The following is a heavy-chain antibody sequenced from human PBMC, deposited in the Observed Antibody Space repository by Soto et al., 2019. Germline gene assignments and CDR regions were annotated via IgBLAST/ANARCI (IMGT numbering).Heavy chain of an antibody. Sequence: EVQLVESGGGLVKPGGSLRLSCAASGFTFSSYSMNWVRQPPGKGLEWVSSISSSSSYIYYADSVKGRFTISRDNAKNSLYLQMNSLRAEDTAVYYCASETGGDYSYWGQGTLVTVSS. CDR3: ASETGGDYSY. CDR1: GFTFSSYS. V-gene: IGHV3-21*01. D-gene: IGHD4-17*01. J-gene: IGHJ4*02. CDR2: ISSSSSYI.